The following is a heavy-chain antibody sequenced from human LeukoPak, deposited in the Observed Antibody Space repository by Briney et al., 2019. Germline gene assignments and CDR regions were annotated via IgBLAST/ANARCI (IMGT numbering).Heavy chain of an antibody. D-gene: IGHD4-23*01. V-gene: IGHV4-38-2*02. CDR3: ARIGEGGKTRDYYYYMDV. CDR2: IYHSGST. Sequence: SETLSLTCTVSGYSISSGYYWGWIRQPPGQGLEWIGSIYHSGSTYYNPSLKSRVTISVDTSKNQFSLKLSSVTAADTAVYYCARIGEGGKTRDYYYYMDVWGKGTTVTVSS. CDR1: GYSISSGYY. J-gene: IGHJ6*03.